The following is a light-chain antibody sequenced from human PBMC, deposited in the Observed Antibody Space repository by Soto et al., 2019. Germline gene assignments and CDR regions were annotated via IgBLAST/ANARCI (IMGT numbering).Light chain of an antibody. CDR2: DAS. V-gene: IGKV1-33*01. Sequence: QMTQSPSSLSASVGDRVTITCQASQDISKNLNWYQQKPGKAPKLLIYDASSLQTGVPSRFTGSGSATHFTYTISSLQPEDMATYYCQQYDNLLPITFGQGTRLEIK. CDR1: QDISKN. CDR3: QQYDNLLPIT. J-gene: IGKJ5*01.